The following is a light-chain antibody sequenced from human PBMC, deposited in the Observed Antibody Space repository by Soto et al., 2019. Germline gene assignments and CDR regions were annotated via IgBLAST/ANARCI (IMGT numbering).Light chain of an antibody. CDR1: QSVSNF. CDR3: QQRSNWHWT. Sequence: EIVLTQSPATLYFSPGERATLSCRASQSVSNFLAWYQQKPGQAPRLLIYDASNRATGIPGRFSGSGSGTGFNNTISSRVPEDFAVYNCQQRSNWHWTFGRGTKLEVK. CDR2: DAS. J-gene: IGKJ1*01. V-gene: IGKV3-11*01.